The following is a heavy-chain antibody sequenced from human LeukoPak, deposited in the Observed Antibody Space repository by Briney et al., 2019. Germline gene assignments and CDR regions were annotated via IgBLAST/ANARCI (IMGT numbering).Heavy chain of an antibody. CDR3: AKVRTYFYHGLDV. J-gene: IGHJ6*02. V-gene: IGHV3-23*01. CDR2: ISGTTSGT. D-gene: IGHD1-14*01. CDR1: GFTFSTCA. Sequence: QPGGSLRLSCAASGFTFSTCAMSWVRQAPEKGLEWVSGISGTTSGTYYADSVKGRFTISRDNSKNTLFLQVNSLRAEDTAVYYCAKVRTYFYHGLDVWGQGTTVTVSS.